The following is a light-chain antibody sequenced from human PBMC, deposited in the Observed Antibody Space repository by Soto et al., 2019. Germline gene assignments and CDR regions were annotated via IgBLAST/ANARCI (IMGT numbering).Light chain of an antibody. CDR2: GAS. CDR1: QSVISSY. CDR3: QQYGTSPYT. J-gene: IGKJ2*01. Sequence: EIVLTQSPGTLSLSPGERATLSCMSSQSVISSYLAWYQQRPGQAPRLLIYGASSRATGVPDRFSGSGSGTEFTLPISRLEPEDCAVYYCQQYGTSPYTVGQGTILEIK. V-gene: IGKV3-20*01.